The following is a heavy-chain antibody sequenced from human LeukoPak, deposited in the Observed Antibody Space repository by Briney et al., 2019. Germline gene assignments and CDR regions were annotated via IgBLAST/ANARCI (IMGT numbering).Heavy chain of an antibody. Sequence: SETLSLTCTVSGGSISSGDYYWSWIRQPPGKGLEWIGFIYYSGSTYYNPSLKSRVTISLDTSKNQFSLRLSSVTAADTAVYYCARRGGGGNPTDGASDIWGQGTMVTVSS. CDR1: GGSISSGDYY. CDR3: ARRGGGGNPTDGASDI. D-gene: IGHD4-23*01. CDR2: IYYSGST. V-gene: IGHV4-30-4*01. J-gene: IGHJ3*02.